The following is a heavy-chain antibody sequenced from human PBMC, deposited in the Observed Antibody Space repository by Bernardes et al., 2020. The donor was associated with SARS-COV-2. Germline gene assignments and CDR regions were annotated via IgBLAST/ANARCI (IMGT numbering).Heavy chain of an antibody. V-gene: IGHV1-24*01. CDR1: GYTLTELS. J-gene: IGHJ5*02. D-gene: IGHD1-20*01. CDR2: FDPEDGET. Sequence: ASVKVSCMVSGYTLTELSMHWVRQAPGQGLEWMGGFDPEDGETIYAQKFQGRVTMTEDTSTDTAYMELSSLRSEDTAVYYCATNSPSDLSNWFDPWGQGTLVTVSS. CDR3: ATNSPSDLSNWFDP.